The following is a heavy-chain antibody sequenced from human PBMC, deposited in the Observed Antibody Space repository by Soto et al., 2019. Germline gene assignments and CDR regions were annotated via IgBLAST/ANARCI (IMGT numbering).Heavy chain of an antibody. Sequence: QVQLVESGGGVVQPGKSLRLSCTASGFTFSTYGMHWVRQAPGKGLEWVAVIWYDGSNKYHGDSLKGRFTISRDNSKNTLYLQMTNPRAEDTAVYYCGRDGALGDTAVVVSWCQGTLVTVSS. CDR2: IWYDGSNK. CDR3: GRDGALGDTAVVVS. J-gene: IGHJ4*02. CDR1: GFTFSTYG. V-gene: IGHV3-33*01. D-gene: IGHD5-18*01.